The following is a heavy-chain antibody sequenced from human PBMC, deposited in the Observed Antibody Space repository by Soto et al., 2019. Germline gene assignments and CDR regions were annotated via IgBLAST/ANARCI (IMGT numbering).Heavy chain of an antibody. V-gene: IGHV1-69*01. CDR2: LIPIFGTA. D-gene: IGHD3-22*01. CDR3: ARDHTYYYDSSGYYGKQDGENWFDP. CDR1: GGTFSSYA. J-gene: IGHJ5*02. Sequence: QVQLVQSGAEVKKPGSSVKVSCKASGGTFSSYAISWVRQAPGQGLEWMGGLIPIFGTANYAQKFQGRVTITADESTSTAYMELSSLRSEDTAVYYCARDHTYYYDSSGYYGKQDGENWFDPWGQGTLVTVSS.